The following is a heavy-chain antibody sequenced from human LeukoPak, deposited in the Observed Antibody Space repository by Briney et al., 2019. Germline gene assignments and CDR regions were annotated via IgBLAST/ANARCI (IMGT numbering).Heavy chain of an antibody. CDR2: MNPNSGNT. J-gene: IGHJ4*02. CDR3: ARAMVRGVISDY. D-gene: IGHD3-10*01. CDR1: GYTFTSYD. Sequence: ASVKVSCKASGYTFTSYDINWVRQATGQGLEWMGWMNPNSGNTGYAQKFQGRVTMTRDTSISTAYMELSRLRSDDTAVYYCARAMVRGVISDYWGQGTLVTVSS. V-gene: IGHV1-8*01.